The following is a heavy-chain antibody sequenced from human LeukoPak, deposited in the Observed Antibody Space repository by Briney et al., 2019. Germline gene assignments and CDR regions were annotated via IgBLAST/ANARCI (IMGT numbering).Heavy chain of an antibody. J-gene: IGHJ4*02. CDR3: ARHSSSWYPDY. D-gene: IGHD6-13*01. V-gene: IGHV4-59*08. Sequence: SETLSLTCTVSGGSIRSYYWSWIRQPPGKGLEWIGYIHYTGSTNYNPSLKSRVTISVDTSKNQFSLQLSSVTATDTAVYFCARHSSSWYPDYWGQGTLVTVSS. CDR2: IHYTGST. CDR1: GGSIRSYY.